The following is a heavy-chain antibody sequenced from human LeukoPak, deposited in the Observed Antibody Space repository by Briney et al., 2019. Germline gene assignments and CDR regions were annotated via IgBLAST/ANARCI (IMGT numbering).Heavy chain of an antibody. CDR1: GFTFNSYA. J-gene: IGHJ4*02. Sequence: PGGSLRLSCAASGFTFNSYAMSWVRQAPGKGLEWVSAISGSGGSTYYADSVKGRFTISRDNSKNTLYLQMNSLRAEDTAVYYCVKRHGDGYNYVDYWGQGTLVTVSS. CDR2: ISGSGGST. D-gene: IGHD5-24*01. CDR3: VKRHGDGYNYVDY. V-gene: IGHV3-23*01.